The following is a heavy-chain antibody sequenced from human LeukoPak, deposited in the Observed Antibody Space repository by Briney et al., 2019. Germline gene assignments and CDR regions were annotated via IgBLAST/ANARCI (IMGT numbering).Heavy chain of an antibody. J-gene: IGHJ6*02. CDR2: ISSTGVTI. CDR1: GFTFGSYE. CDR3: ARPPSITNPYYGLDV. V-gene: IGHV3-48*03. D-gene: IGHD3-3*01. Sequence: GGSLRLSCAASGFTFGSYEMNWVRQAPGKGLEWVSSISSTGVTIYYTDSVKGRFTISRDNAKNSVYLQMNSLRAEDTAVYYCARPPSITNPYYGLDVWGQGTSVTVSS.